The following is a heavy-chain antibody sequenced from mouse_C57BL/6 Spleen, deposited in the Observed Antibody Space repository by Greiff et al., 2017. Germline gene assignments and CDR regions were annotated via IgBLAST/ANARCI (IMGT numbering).Heavy chain of an antibody. CDR1: GYTFTSYW. CDR3: AIDYYGRAWFAY. CDR2: IHPSDSDT. J-gene: IGHJ3*01. D-gene: IGHD1-1*01. Sequence: QVQLQQPGAELVKPGASVKVSCKASGYTFTSYWMHWVKQRPGQGLEWIGRIHPSDSDTNYNQKFKGKATLTVDKSSSTAYMQLSSRTSEDSAVYYCAIDYYGRAWFAYWGQGTLVTVSA. V-gene: IGHV1-74*01.